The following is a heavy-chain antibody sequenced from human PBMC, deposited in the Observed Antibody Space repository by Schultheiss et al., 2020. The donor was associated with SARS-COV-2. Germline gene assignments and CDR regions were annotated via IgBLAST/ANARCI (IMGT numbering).Heavy chain of an antibody. J-gene: IGHJ4*02. CDR1: GFTFDDYA. Sequence: LRLSCAASGFTFDDYAMHWVRQAPGKGLEWVSGISWNSGSIGYADSVKGRFTISRDNAKNTLYLQMNSLRAEDTAVYYCAGGGNDQDWGQGTLVTVSS. D-gene: IGHD1-26*01. CDR2: ISWNSGSI. V-gene: IGHV3-9*01. CDR3: AGGGNDQD.